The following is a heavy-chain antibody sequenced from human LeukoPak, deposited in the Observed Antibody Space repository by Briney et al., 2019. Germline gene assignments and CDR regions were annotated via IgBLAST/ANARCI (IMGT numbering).Heavy chain of an antibody. J-gene: IGHJ3*02. CDR2: INHSGST. D-gene: IGHD1-26*01. CDR3: AMTSGSYFMDAFDI. V-gene: IGHV4-34*01. CDR1: GGSFSGYY. Sequence: SETLSLTCAVYGGSFSGYYWSWIRQPPGKGLEWIGEINHSGSTNYNPSLKSRVTISVDTSKNQFPLKLSSVTAADTAVYYCAMTSGSYFMDAFDIWGQGTMVTVSS.